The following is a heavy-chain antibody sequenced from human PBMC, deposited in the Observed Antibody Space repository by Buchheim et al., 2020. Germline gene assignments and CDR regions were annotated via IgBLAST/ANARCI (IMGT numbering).Heavy chain of an antibody. CDR1: GFTFSSYG. Sequence: QVQLVESGGGVVQPGRSLRLSCAASGFTFSSYGMHWVRQAPGKGLEGVAVISYDGSNKYYADSVKGRFTISRDNSKNTLYLQMNSLRAEDTAVYYCAKPDVDTAMVTLFDYWGQGTL. CDR2: ISYDGSNK. V-gene: IGHV3-30*18. D-gene: IGHD5-18*01. CDR3: AKPDVDTAMVTLFDY. J-gene: IGHJ4*02.